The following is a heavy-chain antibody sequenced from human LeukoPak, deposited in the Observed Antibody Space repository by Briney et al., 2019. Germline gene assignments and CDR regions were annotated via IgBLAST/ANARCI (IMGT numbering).Heavy chain of an antibody. CDR3: AKDYYDSSGYWSPYNAFDI. CDR2: ISGSGGST. D-gene: IGHD3-22*01. V-gene: IGHV3-23*01. Sequence: GGSLRLSCAASGFTFSSYAMSWVRQAPGKGLEWVSAISGSGGSTYYADSGKGRFTISRDNSKNTLYLQMNSLRAEDTAVYYCAKDYYDSSGYWSPYNAFDIWGQGTMVTVSS. CDR1: GFTFSSYA. J-gene: IGHJ3*02.